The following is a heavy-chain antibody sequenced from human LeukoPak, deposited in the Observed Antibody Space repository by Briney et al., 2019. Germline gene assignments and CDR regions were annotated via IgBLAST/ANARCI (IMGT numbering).Heavy chain of an antibody. D-gene: IGHD3-10*01. V-gene: IGHV4-59*12. CDR1: GGSISSYY. CDR2: IYYSGST. Sequence: SETLSLTCTVSGGSISSYYWSWIRQPPGKGLEWIGYIYYSGSTNYNPSLKSRVTISVDTSKNQFSLKLSSVTAADTAVYYCAAEGITMVRGVYYFDYWGQGTLVTVSS. CDR3: AAEGITMVRGVYYFDY. J-gene: IGHJ4*02.